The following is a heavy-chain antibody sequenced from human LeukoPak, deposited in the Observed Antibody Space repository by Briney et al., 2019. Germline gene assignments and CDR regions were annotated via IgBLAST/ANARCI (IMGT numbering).Heavy chain of an antibody. CDR3: AKIGVSGQWYFDL. D-gene: IGHD5/OR15-5a*01. Sequence: GGSLRLSCTASESNFSSFPMRWVRQAPGRGLDWISCISSSCSLIYYEDSLKRRITVSRDNAKNTLYVQMNSLRAEDTAVYYCAKIGVSGQWYFDLWGRGTLVTVSS. V-gene: IGHV3-21*01. CDR2: ISSSCSLI. CDR1: ESNFSSFP. J-gene: IGHJ2*01.